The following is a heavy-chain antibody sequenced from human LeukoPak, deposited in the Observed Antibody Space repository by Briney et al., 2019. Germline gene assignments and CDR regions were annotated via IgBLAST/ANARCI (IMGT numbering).Heavy chain of an antibody. Sequence: GGSLRLSCVVSGFTFSSYAMSWVRQAPGKGLEWVSAISGSGANTYFVDSVKGRFTISRDNSKNTVYLQMNILRAEDTAVYYCAKDPSGDYNPAFSDYWGQGTLVTVSS. CDR1: GFTFSSYA. CDR2: ISGSGANT. D-gene: IGHD4-17*01. CDR3: AKDPSGDYNPAFSDY. J-gene: IGHJ4*02. V-gene: IGHV3-23*01.